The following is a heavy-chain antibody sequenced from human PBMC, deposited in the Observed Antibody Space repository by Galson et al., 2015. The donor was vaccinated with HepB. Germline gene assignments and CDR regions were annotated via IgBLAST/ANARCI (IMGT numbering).Heavy chain of an antibody. J-gene: IGHJ5*02. CDR1: GGTFSSYT. D-gene: IGHD6-13*01. CDR2: IIPILGIA. Sequence: SVKVSCKASGGTFSSYTISWVRQAPGQGLEWMGRIIPILGIANYAQKFQGRVTITADKSTSTAYMELSSLRSEDTAVYYCARDSSSSWSDGDWFDPWGQGTLVTVSS. V-gene: IGHV1-69*04. CDR3: ARDSSSSWSDGDWFDP.